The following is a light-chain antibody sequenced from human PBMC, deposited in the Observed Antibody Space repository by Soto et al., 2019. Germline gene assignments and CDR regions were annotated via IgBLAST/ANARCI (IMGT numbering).Light chain of an antibody. Sequence: DIQMTQSPSSLSASVGDRVTITCRASQGISNYLAWYQQKPGKVPKLLIYAASTLQSGVPSRFRGSGSGTVFTLTISKQQYEDVATDYRQKNNTALTFGGGTKVEIK. CDR1: QGISNY. J-gene: IGKJ4*01. CDR2: AAS. CDR3: QKNNTALT. V-gene: IGKV1-27*01.